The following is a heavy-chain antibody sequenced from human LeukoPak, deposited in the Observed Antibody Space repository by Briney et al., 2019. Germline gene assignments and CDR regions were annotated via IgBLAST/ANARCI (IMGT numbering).Heavy chain of an antibody. CDR1: GFTFTTYS. J-gene: IGHJ4*02. D-gene: IGHD3-10*01. Sequence: GGSLRLSCAASGFTFTTYSMSWVRQAPGKGLEWVSAVSGSGGSTYCADSVKGRFTISRDNSKNTLYLQMNSLRAEDTAVYYCAKDFNYYGSGSPLDYWGQGTLVTVSS. V-gene: IGHV3-23*01. CDR2: VSGSGGST. CDR3: AKDFNYYGSGSPLDY.